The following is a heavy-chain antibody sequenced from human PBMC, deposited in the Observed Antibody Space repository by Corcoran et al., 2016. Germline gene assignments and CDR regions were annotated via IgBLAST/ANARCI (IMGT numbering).Heavy chain of an antibody. J-gene: IGHJ4*02. Sequence: EAQLVESGGGLVQPGRSLRLSCAASSGFTFDDYAMHWARQAPGKGLEWVSGISWNSGNIGYADSVKGRFTISRDNAKNSLYLQMNSLRAEDTALYYYVKDIRGGYGSSFHYWGQGTLVTVSS. V-gene: IGHV3-9*01. CDR1: SGFTFDDYA. CDR3: VKDIRGGYGSSFHY. CDR2: ISWNSGNI. D-gene: IGHD3-10*01.